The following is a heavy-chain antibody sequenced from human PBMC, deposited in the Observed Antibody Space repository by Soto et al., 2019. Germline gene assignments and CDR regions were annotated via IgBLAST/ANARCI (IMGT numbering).Heavy chain of an antibody. D-gene: IGHD6-13*01. CDR1: GYTFTSYA. CDR3: ARGQLVDAFDI. CDR2: INAGNGNT. Sequence: EASVKVSCKASGYTFTSYAMHWVRQAPGQRLEWMGWINAGNGNTKYSQKFQGRVTITRDTSASTAYMELSSLRSEDTAVYYCARGQLVDAFDIWGQGTMVTVSS. V-gene: IGHV1-3*01. J-gene: IGHJ3*02.